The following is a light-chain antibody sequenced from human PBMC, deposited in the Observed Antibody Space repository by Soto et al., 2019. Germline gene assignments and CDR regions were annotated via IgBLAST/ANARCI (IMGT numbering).Light chain of an antibody. V-gene: IGLV2-23*01. CDR3: SSYAGAVV. J-gene: IGLJ2*01. CDR2: EGS. Sequence: QSALTQPASVSGSPGQSITLSCTRTSSGVENYNLVSWYQHRPGKAPKLIIYEGSQRPSGVSDRFSGSKSGNTASLTISGLRAEDAADYYCSSYAGAVVFGGGTKLTVL. CDR1: SSGVENYNL.